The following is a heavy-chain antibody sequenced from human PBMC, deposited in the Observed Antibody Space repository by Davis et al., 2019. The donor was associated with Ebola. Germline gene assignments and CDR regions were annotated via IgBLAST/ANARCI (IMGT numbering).Heavy chain of an antibody. J-gene: IGHJ4*02. CDR3: ARDLTLWNQFDY. Sequence: GESLKISCAASGFTFSSYAMSWVRQAPGKGLEWVSAISGSGGSTYYADSVKGRFTISRDNAKNSLYLQMNSLRAEDTAVYYCARDLTLWNQFDYWGQGILVTVSS. V-gene: IGHV3-23*01. CDR1: GFTFSSYA. D-gene: IGHD1-1*01. CDR2: ISGSGGST.